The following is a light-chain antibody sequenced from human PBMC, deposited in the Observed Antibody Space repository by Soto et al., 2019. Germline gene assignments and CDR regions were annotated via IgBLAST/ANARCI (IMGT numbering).Light chain of an antibody. J-gene: IGKJ4*01. CDR2: GAS. V-gene: IGKV1-27*01. CDR1: QGIRNF. Sequence: DIQMTQSPSSLSASVGDRVTITCRASQGIRNFLAWYQQKPGNIPTLLIYGASTLQSGVPSRFSGSGSGTDFTLAISSLLPEDAATYYCQKYDSAPLTFGGGTKVEIK. CDR3: QKYDSAPLT.